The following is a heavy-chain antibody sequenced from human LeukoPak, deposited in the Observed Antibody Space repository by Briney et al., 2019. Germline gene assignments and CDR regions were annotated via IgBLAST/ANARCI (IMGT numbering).Heavy chain of an antibody. J-gene: IGHJ3*02. V-gene: IGHV4-59*12. Sequence: PSETLSLTCTVSGGSISSYYWSWIRQPPGEGLEWIGHIYYSGSTNYNPSLKSRVTISIDTSKNQFSLRLSSVTAADTAVYYCHGAGSSAFDIWGQGTMVTVSS. D-gene: IGHD3-10*01. CDR1: GGSISSYY. CDR2: IYYSGST. CDR3: HGAGSSAFDI.